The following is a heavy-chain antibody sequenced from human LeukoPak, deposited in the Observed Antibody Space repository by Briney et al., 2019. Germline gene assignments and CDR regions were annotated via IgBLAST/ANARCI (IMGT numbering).Heavy chain of an antibody. CDR2: INANTGDT. D-gene: IGHD5-18*01. V-gene: IGHV1-2*06. CDR1: GYTFTGYY. J-gene: IGHJ6*03. CDR3: ARDPRARRGYSYGVGNYYYYMDV. Sequence: ASVKVSCKTSGYTFTGYYIGWVRQAPGQGLEWMGRINANTGDTDYVQKFKGRVTLTRDTSITTAYMELTKLTYDDTAVYYCARDPRARRGYSYGVGNYYYYMDVWGKGTTVTVSS.